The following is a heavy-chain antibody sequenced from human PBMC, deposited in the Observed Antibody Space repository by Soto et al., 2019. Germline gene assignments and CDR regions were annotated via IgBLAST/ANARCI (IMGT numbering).Heavy chain of an antibody. CDR1: GFPFRNYW. V-gene: IGHV3-7*03. CDR2: IDQDESEK. J-gene: IGHJ4*01. CDR3: ARDSKYRGSYLFDW. Sequence: GGSLRLSCAASGFPFRNYWMTWVRQAPGKGLEWVANIDQDESEKYYVQSVKGRFTIFRDNAKNSLYLQMESLRAEDSAVYYCARDSKYRGSYLFDWWGPGTMVTVYS. D-gene: IGHD1-26*01.